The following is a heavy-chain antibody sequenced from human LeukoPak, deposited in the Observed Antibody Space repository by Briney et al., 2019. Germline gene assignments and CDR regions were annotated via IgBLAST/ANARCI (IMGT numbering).Heavy chain of an antibody. Sequence: SGPTLVNPTQTLTLTCTFSGFSLSTSAMCVSWIRQPPGKGLEWIGNIYYSGITNYNPSLKSRVTISIDTSKNQFSLKLSSVTAADTAVYYCARQAYCSSTRCNPFDYWGQGTLVTVSS. D-gene: IGHD2-2*01. CDR3: ARQAYCSSTRCNPFDY. V-gene: IGHV4-61*08. J-gene: IGHJ4*02. CDR2: IYYSGIT. CDR1: GFSLSTSAMC.